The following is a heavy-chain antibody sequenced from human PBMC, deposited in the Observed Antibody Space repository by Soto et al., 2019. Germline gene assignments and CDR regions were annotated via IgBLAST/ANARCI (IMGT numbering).Heavy chain of an antibody. D-gene: IGHD3-10*01. J-gene: IGHJ4*02. CDR3: ARVYWAAFGTRCYFDY. CDR2: IYWDDDK. CDR1: GFSFSTSAVG. Sequence: QITLKESGPTLVKPTQTLTLTCTFSGFSFSTSAVGVGWIRQPPGKALEWLALIYWDDDKRYSPSLKSRLTTTKDTYRNQVIGKMTNMDPVDTATYYCARVYWAAFGTRCYFDYWGQGTLVTVSS. V-gene: IGHV2-5*02.